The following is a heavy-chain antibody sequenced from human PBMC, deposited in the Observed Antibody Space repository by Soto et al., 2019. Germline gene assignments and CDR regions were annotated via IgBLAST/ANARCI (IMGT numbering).Heavy chain of an antibody. CDR3: AKEYSSSLYY. J-gene: IGHJ4*02. D-gene: IGHD6-13*01. V-gene: IGHV3-43*02. CDR2: ISGDGGST. Sequence: GGSLRLSCAASGFTFDDYAMHWVRQAPGKGLEWVSLISGDGGSTYYADSVKGRFAISRDNSKNSLYLQMNSLRTEDTALFFCAKEYSSSLYYWGQGTLVTVSS. CDR1: GFTFDDYA.